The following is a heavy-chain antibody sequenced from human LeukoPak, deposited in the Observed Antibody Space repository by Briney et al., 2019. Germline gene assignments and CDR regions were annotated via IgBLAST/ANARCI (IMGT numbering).Heavy chain of an antibody. CDR3: ARAGRKSRGVDIVRKKETGYYYYMDV. CDR2: INRSGSTI. D-gene: IGHD2-15*01. CDR1: GFTFSSYE. J-gene: IGHJ6*03. V-gene: IGHV3-48*03. Sequence: GGSLRLSCVASGFTFSSYEMNWVRQAPGKVLEWVSYINRSGSTIYYADSVKGRFTISRDNAKNSLYLQMNSLRAEDTAVYYCARAGRKSRGVDIVRKKETGYYYYMDVWGKGTTVTVSS.